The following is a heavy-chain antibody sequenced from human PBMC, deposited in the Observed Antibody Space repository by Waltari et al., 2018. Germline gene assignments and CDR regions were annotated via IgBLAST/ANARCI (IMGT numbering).Heavy chain of an antibody. CDR1: GYTFIAYY. Sequence: EVQLVQSGTEGKKPGATGKISCKVSGYTFIAYYSHWVQQAPGKGLEWVGRVDPADGETKYAEKFQGRVTITADTSTDTAYMELSSLRSEDTAVYYCTTDPTIYLVAPGRHWGQGTLVTVSS. J-gene: IGHJ4*02. D-gene: IGHD2-2*01. V-gene: IGHV1-69-2*01. CDR2: VDPADGET. CDR3: TTDPTIYLVAPGRH.